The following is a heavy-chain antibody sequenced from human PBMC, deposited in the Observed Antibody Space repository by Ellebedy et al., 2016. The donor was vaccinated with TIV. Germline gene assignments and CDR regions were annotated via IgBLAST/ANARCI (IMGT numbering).Heavy chain of an antibody. CDR1: GFSLTTVGMC. CDR3: ARGYSIYYYGADY. V-gene: IGHV2-70*11. J-gene: IGHJ4*02. CDR2: IDWDGST. Sequence: SGPTLVKPTETLTLTCNFSGFSLTTVGMCISCIRQPPGKAPEWLARIDWDGSTKYSTSLKTRLTISKDTSVNQVVLTMTDMDPEDTATSFCARGYSIYYYGADYWGQGTLVTVSS. D-gene: IGHD3-10*01.